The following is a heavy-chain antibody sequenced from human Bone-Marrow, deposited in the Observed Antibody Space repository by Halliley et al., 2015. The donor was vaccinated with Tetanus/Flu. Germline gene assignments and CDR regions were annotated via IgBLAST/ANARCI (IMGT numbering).Heavy chain of an antibody. D-gene: IGHD3-16*01. J-gene: IGHJ4*02. CDR3: ARVDEGQGAVDS. Sequence: TLSLTCKVSGGSITTYYWSWIRQPPGKGLEWIGYIYYTGSVNRNPSPKSRVTMSVDTSKNQFSLKLTSVTAADTAVYYCARVDEGQGAVDSWGQGTLVTVSS. V-gene: IGHV4-59*01. CDR1: GGSITTYY. CDR2: IYYTGSV.